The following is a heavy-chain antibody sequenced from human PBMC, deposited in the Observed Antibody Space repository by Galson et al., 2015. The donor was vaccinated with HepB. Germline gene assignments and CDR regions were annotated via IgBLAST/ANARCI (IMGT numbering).Heavy chain of an antibody. V-gene: IGHV3-23*01. CDR3: AKGGGFRELKAMGYFDY. Sequence: SLRLSCAASGFTFSSYAMSWVRQAPGKGLEWVSAISGSGGSTYYADSVKGRFTISRDNSKNTLYLQMNSLRAEDTAVYYCAKGGGFRELKAMGYFDYWGQGTLVTVSS. J-gene: IGHJ4*02. D-gene: IGHD3-10*01. CDR1: GFTFSSYA. CDR2: ISGSGGST.